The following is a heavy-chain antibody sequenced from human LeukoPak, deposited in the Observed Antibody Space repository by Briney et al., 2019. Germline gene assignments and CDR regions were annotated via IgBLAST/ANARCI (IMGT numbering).Heavy chain of an antibody. CDR1: GFTFSSYS. V-gene: IGHV3-21*01. CDR2: ISSSSSYI. CDR3: ATHRPGSGYCVY. J-gene: IGHJ4*02. Sequence: GGSLRLSCAASGFTFSSYSMNWVRQAPGKGLEWVSSISSSSSYIYYADSVKGRFTISRDNAKNSLYLQMNSLRAEDTAVYYCATHRPGSGYCVYWGQGTLVTVSS. D-gene: IGHD3-10*01.